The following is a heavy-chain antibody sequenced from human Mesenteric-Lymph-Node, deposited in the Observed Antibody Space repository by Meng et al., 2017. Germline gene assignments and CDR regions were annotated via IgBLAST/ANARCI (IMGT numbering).Heavy chain of an antibody. D-gene: IGHD4-17*01. CDR3: ARAYDYGAAEYFQH. CDR1: GGTFSSYA. V-gene: IGHV1-69*06. CDR2: IIPIFGTA. Sequence: QGQLVQSGAEVRKPGSSVKVSGKASGGTFSSYAISWVRQAPGQGLEWMGGIIPIFGTANYAQKFQGRVTITADKSTSTAYMELSSLRSEDTAVYYCARAYDYGAAEYFQHWGQGTLVTVSS. J-gene: IGHJ1*01.